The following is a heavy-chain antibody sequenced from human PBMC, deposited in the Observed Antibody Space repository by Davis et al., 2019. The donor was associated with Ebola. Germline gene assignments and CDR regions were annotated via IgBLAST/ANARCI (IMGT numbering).Heavy chain of an antibody. CDR2: IWYDGSNK. J-gene: IGHJ4*02. D-gene: IGHD2-15*01. V-gene: IGHV3-33*08. CDR1: GFTFSSYS. CDR3: ASLEAGLDY. Sequence: GESLKISCAASGFTFSSYSMNWVRQAPGKGLEWVAVIWYDGSNKYYADSVKGRFTISRDNSKNTLYLQMNSLRAEDTAVYYCASLEAGLDYWGQGTLVTVSS.